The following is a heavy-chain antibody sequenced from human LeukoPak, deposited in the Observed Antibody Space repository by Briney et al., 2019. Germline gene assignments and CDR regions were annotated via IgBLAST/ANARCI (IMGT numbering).Heavy chain of an antibody. CDR1: GYTFIGYY. CDR2: MNPNSGNT. J-gene: IGHJ4*02. Sequence: ASVKVSCKTSGYTFIGYYMHWVRQAPGQGLEWMGWMNPNSGNTGYAQKFQGRVTMTRNTSISTAYMELSSLRSEDTAVYYCARVKRRSRRYSSSWYGYYFDYWGQGTLVTVSS. CDR3: ARVKRRSRRYSSSWYGYYFDY. D-gene: IGHD6-13*01. V-gene: IGHV1-8*01.